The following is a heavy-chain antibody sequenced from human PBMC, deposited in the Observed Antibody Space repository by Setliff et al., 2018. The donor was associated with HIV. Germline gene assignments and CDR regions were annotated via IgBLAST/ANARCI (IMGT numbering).Heavy chain of an antibody. D-gene: IGHD3-10*01. CDR1: GDSISRYY. CDR2: IANDGST. Sequence: PETRSCTCNAAGDSISRYYWSWIRSPPGKGLEWIGYIANDGSTNYNPPLKSRLSISVDTSKNQVSLKLTSVTAPDTAVYYCTRHLPVYSGSRVSYYFEYWGNPPLVTVSS. V-gene: IGHV4-59*08. CDR3: TRHLPVYSGSRVSYYFEY. J-gene: IGHJ4*01.